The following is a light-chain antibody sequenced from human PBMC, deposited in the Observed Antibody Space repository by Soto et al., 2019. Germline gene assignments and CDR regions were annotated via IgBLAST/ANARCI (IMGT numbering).Light chain of an antibody. V-gene: IGKV3-20*01. CDR1: QSISSSY. CDR2: GAS. CDR3: QQYGSSSWT. Sequence: EIVLTQSPSTLSLSPGKRATLSCRASQSISSSYLAWYQQRPGQAPRLLIYGASSRATGIPDRFSGSGSGTEFTLTISRLEPEDFAVYYCQQYGSSSWTFGQATKVDIK. J-gene: IGKJ1*01.